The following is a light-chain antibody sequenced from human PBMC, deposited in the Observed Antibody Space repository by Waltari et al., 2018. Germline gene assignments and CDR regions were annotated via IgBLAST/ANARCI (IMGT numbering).Light chain of an antibody. CDR1: NWGVKF. CDR2: EDR. J-gene: IGLJ2*01. Sequence: SYELTQPPSVSVSPGQTANITCPGRNWGVKFVYWYQQKSGLAPVLVIYEDRKRPSGIPERFSGSPSENTATLTISGTQVMDEAHYYCQAWDSSTAVFGGGTKLNVL. CDR3: QAWDSSTAV. V-gene: IGLV3-1*01.